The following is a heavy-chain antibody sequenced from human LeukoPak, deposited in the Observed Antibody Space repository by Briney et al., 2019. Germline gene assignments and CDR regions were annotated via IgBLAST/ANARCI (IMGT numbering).Heavy chain of an antibody. J-gene: IGHJ4*02. CDR1: GFAFDIYR. CDR2: ISYDGSNK. V-gene: IGHV3-30-3*01. CDR3: ARDLAVGYCSGGSCYGAGLTDY. Sequence: GGSLRLSCAASGFAFDIYRMHWVRQAPGKGLERVAVISYDGSNKYYADSVKGRFTISRDNSKNTLYLQMNSLRAEDTAVYYCARDLAVGYCSGGSCYGAGLTDYWGQGTLVTVSS. D-gene: IGHD2-15*01.